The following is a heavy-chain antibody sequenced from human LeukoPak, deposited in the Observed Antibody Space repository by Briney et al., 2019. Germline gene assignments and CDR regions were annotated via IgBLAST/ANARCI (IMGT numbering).Heavy chain of an antibody. CDR2: FYHSGGT. V-gene: IGHV4-59*01. Sequence: SETLSLTRNVSGSCISSYYWSWIRQPPAEGLEWIGYFYHSGGTNYNPSLKGRATISVDTSKNEVSLKLRSVTAADTAVYYCARGASSSWYSLWKFWGEGTLVTVSS. J-gene: IGHJ4*02. D-gene: IGHD6-13*01. CDR3: ARGASSSWYSLWKF. CDR1: GSCISSYY.